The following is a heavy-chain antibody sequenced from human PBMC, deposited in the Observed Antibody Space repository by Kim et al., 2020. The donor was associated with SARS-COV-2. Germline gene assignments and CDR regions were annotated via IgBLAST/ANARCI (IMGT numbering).Heavy chain of an antibody. CDR2: ISAYNGDR. Sequence: ASVKVSCKASGYTFSNYGIAWVRQAPGQGLEWMGWISAYNGDRNYAQKFQGRVRMIADTSTNTVYLELSSLKSDDTAVYFCARESRYKRSWCDPWGQGTLDTVS. CDR3: ARESRYKRSWCDP. CDR1: GYTFSNYG. V-gene: IGHV1-18*01. D-gene: IGHD5-18*01. J-gene: IGHJ5*02.